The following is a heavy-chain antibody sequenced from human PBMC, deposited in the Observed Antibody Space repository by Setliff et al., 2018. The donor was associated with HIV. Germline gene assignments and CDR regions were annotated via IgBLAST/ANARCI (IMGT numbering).Heavy chain of an antibody. V-gene: IGHV4-39*07. Sequence: SETLSLTCTVTGGSISSSSYYWDWIRQPPGKGLEWIGSMYYSGSTYYSPSLKRRVTMSVDTPKNQFSLKLSSVTAADTAVYYCARVKSGSLGGYVDYWGQGTLVTVSS. CDR2: MYYSGST. D-gene: IGHD3-10*01. J-gene: IGHJ4*02. CDR3: ARVKSGSLGGYVDY. CDR1: GGSISSSSYY.